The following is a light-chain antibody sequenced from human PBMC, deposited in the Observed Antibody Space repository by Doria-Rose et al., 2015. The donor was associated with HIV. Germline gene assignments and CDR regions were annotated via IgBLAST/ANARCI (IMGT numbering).Light chain of an antibody. CDR2: DGS. CDR1: QSFSSTY. V-gene: IGKV3-20*01. CDR3: HQYGSSWT. J-gene: IGKJ1*01. Sequence: QSPGTLSLSPGERATLSCRASQSFSSTYLAWYQQKHGQAPSLLIYDGSTRDTGNSDRFSASVYGTDFTLTINRLEPEDFALYYCHQYGSSWTFGQGTKVEI.